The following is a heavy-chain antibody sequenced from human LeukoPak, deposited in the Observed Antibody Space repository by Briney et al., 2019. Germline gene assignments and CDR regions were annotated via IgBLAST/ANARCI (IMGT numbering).Heavy chain of an antibody. V-gene: IGHV4-59*12. CDR2: IHKSEST. CDR3: ARGPYDFWSGYPLGFNY. CDR1: GGSISSNY. J-gene: IGHJ4*02. Sequence: SETLSLTCSVSGGSISSNYWSWIRQPPGKGLEWIGYIHKSESTNYNPSLKSRVTISVDTSKNQFSLKLTSVTAADTAVYYCARGPYDFWSGYPLGFNYWGQGTLVTVSS. D-gene: IGHD3-3*01.